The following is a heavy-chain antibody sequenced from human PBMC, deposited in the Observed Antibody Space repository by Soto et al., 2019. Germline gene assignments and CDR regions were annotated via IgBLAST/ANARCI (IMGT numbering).Heavy chain of an antibody. D-gene: IGHD3-22*01. Sequence: SETLSLTCAVYGGSFSGYYWTWIRQPPGTGLEWIGEINHSGSTNYNPSLKSRVTISVDTSKNQFSLKLTSVTAADTAVYYCASGFGSGYYPFDYWGQGTLVTVSS. CDR3: ASGFGSGYYPFDY. V-gene: IGHV4-34*01. J-gene: IGHJ4*02. CDR1: GGSFSGYY. CDR2: INHSGST.